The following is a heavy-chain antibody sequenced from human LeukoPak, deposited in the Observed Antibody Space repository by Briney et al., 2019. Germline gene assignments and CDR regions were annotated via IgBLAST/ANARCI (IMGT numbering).Heavy chain of an antibody. V-gene: IGHV3-66*02. D-gene: IGHD2-2*02. CDR2: IYSDGKT. J-gene: IGHJ4*02. Sequence: GGFLRLSCAASGFTVSTNYISWVRQAPGKGLEWVAVIYSDGKTYYAGSVKGCFTVSRDNSENTVYLQLKSLSPEDTAVYYCARGGLGTAAVLDYWGQGTLVTVSS. CDR3: ARGGLGTAAVLDY. CDR1: GFTVSTNY.